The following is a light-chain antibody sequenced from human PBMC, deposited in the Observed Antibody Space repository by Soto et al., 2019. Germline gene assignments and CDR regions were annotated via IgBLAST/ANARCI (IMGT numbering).Light chain of an antibody. CDR2: GAS. V-gene: IGKV3-15*01. J-gene: IGKJ1*01. Sequence: EIVMTQSPATLSVSPGERATLSCRASQSVSSNLAWYQQKPGQAPRLLIYGASTRATGIPARFSGSGSGTEFTLTISILQTEDFAVYYCQQYNKWWTFGQGTKVEIK. CDR1: QSVSSN. CDR3: QQYNKWWT.